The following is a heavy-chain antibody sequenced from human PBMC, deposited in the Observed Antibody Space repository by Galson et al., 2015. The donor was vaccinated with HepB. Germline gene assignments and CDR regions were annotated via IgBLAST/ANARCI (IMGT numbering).Heavy chain of an antibody. CDR1: GFTFSSYG. CDR3: ARDDGYSSSSSGMDV. Sequence: SLRLSCAASGFTFSSYGMHWVRQAPGKGLEWVAVIWYDGSNKYYADSVKGRFTISRDNSKNTLYLQMNSLRAEDTAVYYCARDDGYSSSSSGMDVWGQGTTVTVSS. J-gene: IGHJ6*02. V-gene: IGHV3-33*01. CDR2: IWYDGSNK. D-gene: IGHD6-6*01.